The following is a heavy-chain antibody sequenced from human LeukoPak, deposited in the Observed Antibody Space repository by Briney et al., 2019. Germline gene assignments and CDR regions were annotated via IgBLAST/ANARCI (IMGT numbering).Heavy chain of an antibody. J-gene: IGHJ4*02. CDR1: GFTFSSYG. Sequence: GGSLRLSCAASGFTFSSYGMHWVRQAPGKGLEWVAFIRYDGSNQYYADSVKGRFTISRDNSKNTMYLQMNSLRPEDTAVYYCAPRNRGHRGQGTLVTVSS. V-gene: IGHV3-30*02. D-gene: IGHD1-14*01. CDR3: APRNRGH. CDR2: IRYDGSNQ.